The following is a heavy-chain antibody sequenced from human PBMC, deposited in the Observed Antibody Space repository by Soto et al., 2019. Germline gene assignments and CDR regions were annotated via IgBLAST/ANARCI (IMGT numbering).Heavy chain of an antibody. Sequence: PGGSLRLSCAASGFTVSSSYMSWVRQAPGKGLEWVSVIYSGGSTYYANAVKGRFTISRDISENKIFLELNGLTVDDTAVYYCARAREPEYSSSIFFDYWGRGTVVTVSS. CDR3: ARAREPEYSSSIFFDY. V-gene: IGHV3-53*01. D-gene: IGHD6-6*01. CDR2: IYSGGST. J-gene: IGHJ4*01. CDR1: GFTVSSSY.